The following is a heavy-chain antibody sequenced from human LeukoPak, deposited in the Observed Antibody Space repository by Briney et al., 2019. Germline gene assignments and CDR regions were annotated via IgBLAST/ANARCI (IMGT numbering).Heavy chain of an antibody. J-gene: IGHJ4*02. CDR2: IRYDGSNK. Sequence: GGSLRLSCAASGFTFSSYATHWVRQAPGKGLEWVPFIRYDGSNKYYADSVKGRFTISRDNSENTLYLQMNSLRAEDTAVYYCARGYDFCGYWGQGTLVTVSS. CDR1: GFTFSSYA. CDR3: ARGYDFCGY. D-gene: IGHD3-3*01. V-gene: IGHV3-30*02.